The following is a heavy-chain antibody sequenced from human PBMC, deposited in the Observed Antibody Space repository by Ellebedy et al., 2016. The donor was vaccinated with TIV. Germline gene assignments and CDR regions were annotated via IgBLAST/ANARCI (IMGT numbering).Heavy chain of an antibody. Sequence: MPSETLSLTCSVSGGSVSSTRYYWVWFRQPPGKGLEWIGSFSYGGPTYYNPSLKTRVTISVDTSKNQFSLRLNSVTAADTAVYYCASDHTNWDGMDVWGQGTTVSVSS. CDR1: GGSVSSTRYY. J-gene: IGHJ6*02. V-gene: IGHV4-39*07. D-gene: IGHD2-8*01. CDR2: FSYGGPT. CDR3: ASDHTNWDGMDV.